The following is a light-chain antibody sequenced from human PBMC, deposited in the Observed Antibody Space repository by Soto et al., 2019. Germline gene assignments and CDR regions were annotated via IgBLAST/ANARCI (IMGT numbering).Light chain of an antibody. Sequence: QSVLTQPPSASGTPGQRVTISCSGSSSNIGSNTVNWYQQLPGTAPKLLIYNNYYRPSGVTDRISASKSGTSASLAISGLQSDDEADYYCAAWDESLNGPVFGGGTKLTVL. J-gene: IGLJ3*02. CDR2: NNY. V-gene: IGLV1-44*01. CDR3: AAWDESLNGPV. CDR1: SSNIGSNT.